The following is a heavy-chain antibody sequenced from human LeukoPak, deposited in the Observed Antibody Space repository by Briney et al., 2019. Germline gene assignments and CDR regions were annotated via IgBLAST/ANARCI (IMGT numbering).Heavy chain of an antibody. CDR3: VRKIGSPPSPGHFDY. V-gene: IGHV3-30*03. CDR2: ISYDGNNR. CDR1: GFTFSSYA. Sequence: GGSLRLSCAASGFTFSSYAMSWVRQAPGKGLEWVTFISYDGNNRKYADSVAGRFTISRDNSKNTLYLEMNSVRPEDTALYYCVRKIGSPPSPGHFDYWGQGTLVTVSS. J-gene: IGHJ4*02. D-gene: IGHD1-26*01.